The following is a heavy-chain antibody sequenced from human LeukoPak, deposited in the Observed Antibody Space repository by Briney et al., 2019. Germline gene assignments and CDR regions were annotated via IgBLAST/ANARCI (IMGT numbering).Heavy chain of an antibody. J-gene: IGHJ6*04. V-gene: IGHV3-30*18. CDR3: AKATVAYYYYGMDV. CDR1: GFTFSSYG. D-gene: IGHD3-16*01. CDR2: ISYDGSNK. Sequence: PGGSLRLSCAASGFTFSSYGMHWVRQAPGKGLEWVAVISYDGSNKYYADSVKGRFTISGDNSKNTLYLQMNSLRAEDTAVYYCAKATVAYYYYGMDVWGKGTTVTVSS.